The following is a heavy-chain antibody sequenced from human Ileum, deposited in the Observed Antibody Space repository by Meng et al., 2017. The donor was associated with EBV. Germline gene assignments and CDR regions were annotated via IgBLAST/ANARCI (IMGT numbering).Heavy chain of an antibody. CDR3: ARDSEAADY. CDR1: GYTFTTYG. CDR2: INTNTGKP. J-gene: IGHJ4*02. D-gene: IGHD6-25*01. Sequence: VQLVQSGSELTQPGASVRISCKASGYTFTTYGMNWVRQAPGQGLEWMGWINTNTGKPTYAQGLTGRFVFSLDTSVSTAYLQISSLKAEDTAVYYCARDSEAADYWGQGTLVTVSS. V-gene: IGHV7-4-1*02.